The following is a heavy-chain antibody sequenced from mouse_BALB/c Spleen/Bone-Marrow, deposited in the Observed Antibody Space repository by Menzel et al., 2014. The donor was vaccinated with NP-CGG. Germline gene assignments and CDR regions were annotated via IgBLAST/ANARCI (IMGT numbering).Heavy chain of an antibody. J-gene: IGHJ4*01. CDR2: IWTGGGT. D-gene: IGHD1-1*01. CDR1: GFSLTSYD. Sequence: QVQLKQSGPGLVAPSQSLSITCTVSGFSLTSYDISWIRQPPGKGLEWLGVIWTGGGTNYNSAFVSRLSISKDNSKSQVFLKMNSLQTDDTAIYYCVRDHPHYYGSSPYAMDYWGQGTSVTVSS. CDR3: VRDHPHYYGSSPYAMDY. V-gene: IGHV2-9-2*01.